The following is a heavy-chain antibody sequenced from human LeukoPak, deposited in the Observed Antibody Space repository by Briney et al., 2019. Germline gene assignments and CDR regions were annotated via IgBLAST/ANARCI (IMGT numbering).Heavy chain of an antibody. V-gene: IGHV3-48*03. J-gene: IGHJ3*02. CDR3: ARDGSTVTTYHDAFDI. D-gene: IGHD4-17*01. Sequence: GGSLRLSCAASGFTFSSYEMNWVRQAPGKGLEWVSYISSSGSTICYADSVKGRFTISRDNAKNSLYLQMNSLRAEDTAVYYCARDGSTVTTYHDAFDIWGQGTMVTVSS. CDR2: ISSSGSTI. CDR1: GFTFSSYE.